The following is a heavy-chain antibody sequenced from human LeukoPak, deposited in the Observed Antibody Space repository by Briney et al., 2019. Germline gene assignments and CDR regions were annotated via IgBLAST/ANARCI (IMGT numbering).Heavy chain of an antibody. CDR1: GFTFSGYA. V-gene: IGHV3-23*01. CDR3: AKGEYSSSWLYYYYMDV. J-gene: IGHJ6*03. CDR2: ISGSGSGT. D-gene: IGHD6-13*01. Sequence: PGGSLRLSCAASGFTFSGYAMSWVRQAPGKGLEWVSAISGSGSGTYYADSVKGRFTISRDNSKSTLYLQMNSLRAEDTSVYYCAKGEYSSSWLYYYYMDVWGKGTTVTVSS.